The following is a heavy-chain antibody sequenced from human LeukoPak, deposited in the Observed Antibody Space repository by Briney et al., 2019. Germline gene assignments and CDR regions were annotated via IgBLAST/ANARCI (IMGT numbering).Heavy chain of an antibody. Sequence: SETLSLTCAVSGYSISSGYYWGWIRQPPGKGLGWIGSIYHSGSTYYNPSLKSRVTISVDTSKNQFSLKLSSVTAADTAVYYCARQCSSTVPHYYYYMDVWGKGTTVTVSS. J-gene: IGHJ6*03. D-gene: IGHD2-2*01. CDR1: GYSISSGYY. CDR2: IYHSGST. V-gene: IGHV4-38-2*01. CDR3: ARQCSSTVPHYYYYMDV.